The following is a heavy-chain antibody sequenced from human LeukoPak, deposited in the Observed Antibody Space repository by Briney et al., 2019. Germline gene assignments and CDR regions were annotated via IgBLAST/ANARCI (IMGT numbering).Heavy chain of an antibody. CDR2: ISGYNANA. J-gene: IGHJ5*02. D-gene: IGHD2-2*01. V-gene: IGHV1-18*01. Sequence: ASVKVSCKASGYSFTNYGITWIREAPGQGPEWLGWISGYNANAHYAQNVQGRVTLTTDTSTNNAYMELRGLTSDDTAMYYCARVGRGCSSIRCYWEDWFDPWGQGTLVIVSS. CDR3: ARVGRGCSSIRCYWEDWFDP. CDR1: GYSFTNYG.